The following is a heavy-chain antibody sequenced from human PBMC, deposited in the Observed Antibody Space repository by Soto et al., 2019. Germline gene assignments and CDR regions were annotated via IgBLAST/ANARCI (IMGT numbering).Heavy chain of an antibody. J-gene: IGHJ4*02. D-gene: IGHD3-22*01. CDR3: ARAYYYDISGYYYDY. CDR2: ISSDGSTT. Sequence: LRLSCAASGFTFRSYWMHWVRQAPGKGLVWVSRISSDGSTTTYADSVKGRFTISRDNAKNTLYLQMNSLRAEDTAVYYCARAYYYDISGYYYDYWGQGTLVTVSS. CDR1: GFTFRSYW. V-gene: IGHV3-74*01.